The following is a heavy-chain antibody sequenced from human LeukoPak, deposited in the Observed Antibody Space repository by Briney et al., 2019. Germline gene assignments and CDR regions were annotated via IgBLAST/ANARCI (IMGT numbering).Heavy chain of an antibody. D-gene: IGHD6-19*01. V-gene: IGHV3-48*03. CDR1: GFPFSFYE. CDR2: IGSSGRTR. CDR3: ALLAVASDFDY. J-gene: IGHJ4*02. Sequence: GGSLRLSCAVSGFPFSFYEINWVRQAPGKGLDWVSNIGSSGRTRYYADSVKGRFSISRDNAKNSLFLQMSSLRVEDTGVYYCALLAVASDFDYWGQGALVTVSS.